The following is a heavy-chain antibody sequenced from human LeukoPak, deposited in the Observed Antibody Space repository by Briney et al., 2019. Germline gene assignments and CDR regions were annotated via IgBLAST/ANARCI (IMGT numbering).Heavy chain of an antibody. V-gene: IGHV3-23*01. CDR3: AKGATYYDFWSGCPAFDY. D-gene: IGHD3-3*01. CDR2: ISGSGDST. J-gene: IGHJ4*02. CDR1: GFTFSNYA. Sequence: GGSLRLSCAASGFTFSNYAMSWVRQAPGKGLEWVSVISGSGDSTYFADSVKGRFTISRDNSKNTLYLHMNSLRAEDTAIYYCAKGATYYDFWSGCPAFDYWGQGTLVTVSS.